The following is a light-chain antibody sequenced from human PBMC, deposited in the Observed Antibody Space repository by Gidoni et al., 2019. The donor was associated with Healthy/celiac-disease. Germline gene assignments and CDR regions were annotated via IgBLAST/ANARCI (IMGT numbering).Light chain of an antibody. V-gene: IGKV1-8*01. CDR1: QGISSN. CDR3: QQYYSYPPIT. J-gene: IGKJ4*01. CDR2: AAS. Sequence: AIRMTQSPSSFSASTGARVTITCRASQGISSNLSWYQQKPGKTPKLLIYAASTLQSGVPSRLSGSGSGTEFTLTISCLQSEDFATYYCQQYYSYPPITFGGGTKVEIK.